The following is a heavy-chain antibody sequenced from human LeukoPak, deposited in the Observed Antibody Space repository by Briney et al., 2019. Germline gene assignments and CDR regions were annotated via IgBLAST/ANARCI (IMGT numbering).Heavy chain of an antibody. D-gene: IGHD5-24*01. CDR2: ISSSGNTI. CDR3: ARDRVRWLQLADWFDP. Sequence: PGGSLRLSCAASGFTFSNYNMNWVRQAPGKGLEWVSYISSSGNTIYYADSVKGRFTISRDNAKNSLYLQMNSLRAEDTAVYYCARDRVRWLQLADWFDPWGQGTLVTVSS. CDR1: GFTFSNYN. V-gene: IGHV3-48*04. J-gene: IGHJ5*02.